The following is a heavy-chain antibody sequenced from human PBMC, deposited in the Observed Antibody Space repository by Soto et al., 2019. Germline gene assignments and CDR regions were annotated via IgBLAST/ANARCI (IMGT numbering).Heavy chain of an antibody. CDR1: GGSISSGDYY. J-gene: IGHJ4*02. D-gene: IGHD5-12*01. CDR3: ARDLKGHVAYFDY. CDR2: IYYSGST. Sequence: PSETLSLTCTVSGGSISSGDYYWSWIRQPPGKGLEWIGYIYYSGSTYYNPSLKSRVTISVDTSKNQFSLKLSSVTAADTAVYYCARDLKGHVAYFDYWGQGTLVTVSS. V-gene: IGHV4-30-4*01.